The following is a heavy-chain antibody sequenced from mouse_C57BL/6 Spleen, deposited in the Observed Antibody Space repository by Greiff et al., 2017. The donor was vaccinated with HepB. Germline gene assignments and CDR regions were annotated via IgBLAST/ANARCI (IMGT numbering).Heavy chain of an antibody. CDR1: GYTFTSYW. CDR3: ARRDYYGSSSFDC. V-gene: IGHV1-69*01. D-gene: IGHD1-1*01. Sequence: QVQLQQPGAELVMPGASVKLSCKASGYTFTSYWMHWVKQRPGQGLEWIGEIDPSDSYTNYNQKFKGKSTLTVDKSSSTAYMQLSSLTSEDSAVYYCARRDYYGSSSFDCWGQGTTLTVSS. CDR2: IDPSDSYT. J-gene: IGHJ2*01.